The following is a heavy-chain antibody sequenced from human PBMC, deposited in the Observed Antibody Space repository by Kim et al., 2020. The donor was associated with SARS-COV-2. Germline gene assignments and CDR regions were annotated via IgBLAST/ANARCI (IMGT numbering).Heavy chain of an antibody. CDR1: GFTFSSYA. D-gene: IGHD3-10*01. Sequence: GGSLRLSCTASGFTFSSYAMSWVRQAPGKGLEWVSAISGSGGSTYYADSVKGRFTISRDNSKNTLYLQMNSLRAEDTVVYYCAKFRFGGLWFGESFDYWGQGTLVTVSS. J-gene: IGHJ4*02. CDR3: AKFRFGGLWFGESFDY. V-gene: IGHV3-23*01. CDR2: ISGSGGST.